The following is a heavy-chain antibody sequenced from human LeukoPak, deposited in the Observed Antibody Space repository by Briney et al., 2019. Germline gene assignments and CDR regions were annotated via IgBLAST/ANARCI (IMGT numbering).Heavy chain of an antibody. D-gene: IGHD1-26*01. CDR3: VSQSYSGSDNYYFDY. J-gene: IGHJ4*02. CDR2: ISGSGERT. CDR1: GFMFSTYA. V-gene: IGHV3-23*01. Sequence: GGSLRLSCVTSGFMFSTYAMSWVRQAPGKGLEWVSIISGSGERTYYADSVEGRFTVSRDNSKNTLYLQMKSLRAEDTAVYYCVSQSYSGSDNYYFDYWGQGTLVAVSS.